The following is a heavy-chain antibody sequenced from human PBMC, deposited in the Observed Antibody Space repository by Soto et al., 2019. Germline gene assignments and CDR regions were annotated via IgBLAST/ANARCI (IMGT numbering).Heavy chain of an antibody. Sequence: SETLSLTCTVSGGSIRRYYWSWIRQPPGKGLEWIGYIYYSGSTNYNPSLKSRVTISVDTSKNQFSLKLSSVTAAHTAVYYCARHATSYDFWSGYYSTPNYLNWFDPWGQGTLVTVSS. V-gene: IGHV4-59*08. J-gene: IGHJ5*02. CDR3: ARHATSYDFWSGYYSTPNYLNWFDP. CDR2: IYYSGST. CDR1: GGSIRRYY. D-gene: IGHD3-3*01.